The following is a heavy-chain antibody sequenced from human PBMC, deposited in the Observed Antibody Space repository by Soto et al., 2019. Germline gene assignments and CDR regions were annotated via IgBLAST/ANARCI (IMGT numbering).Heavy chain of an antibody. Sequence: ASVKVSCKASGYTFINYFLNWVRQAPGQGLEWMGLINPTDGSTNYAQKFQGRVTMTSVTSMSTVYIELSSLRSEVTAVYYCAISPVYYYDSSGYSDYWGQRTLVTV. D-gene: IGHD3-22*01. CDR1: GYTFINYF. CDR3: AISPVYYYDSSGYSDY. V-gene: IGHV1-46*01. J-gene: IGHJ4*02. CDR2: INPTDGST.